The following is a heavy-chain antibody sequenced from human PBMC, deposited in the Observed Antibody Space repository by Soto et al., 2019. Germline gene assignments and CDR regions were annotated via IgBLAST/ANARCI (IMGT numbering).Heavy chain of an antibody. D-gene: IGHD3-22*01. CDR3: ARTYDSSGQPSHYFDP. V-gene: IGHV1-2*02. CDR2: ISPNSGGT. J-gene: IGHJ5*02. CDR1: GYTFTAYY. Sequence: QVQLVQSGAEVKRPGASVKVSCKPSGYTFTAYYLHWVRQAPGQGLEWMGWISPNSGGTNYAQKFQGRVTMTRETSISTAYMELSGLRSDDTAMYYCARTYDSSGQPSHYFDPWGQGTLVTVSS.